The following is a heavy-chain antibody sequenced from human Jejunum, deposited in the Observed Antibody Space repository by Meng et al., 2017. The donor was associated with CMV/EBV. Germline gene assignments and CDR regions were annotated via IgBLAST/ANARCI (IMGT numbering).Heavy chain of an antibody. CDR1: GFTFSSHS. D-gene: IGHD3-10*01. CDR2: INQDENEK. Sequence: GFTFSSHSMSWVRQAPGKGLEWVANINQDENEKYYVDSVTGRFTISRDNAQNSLYLQMSSLRAEDTAVYYCARWHYYGSGSYAFDMWGQGTMVTVSS. V-gene: IGHV3-7*01. J-gene: IGHJ3*02. CDR3: ARWHYYGSGSYAFDM.